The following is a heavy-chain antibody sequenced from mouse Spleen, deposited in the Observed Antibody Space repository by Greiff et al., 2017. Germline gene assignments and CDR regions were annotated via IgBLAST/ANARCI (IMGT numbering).Heavy chain of an antibody. D-gene: IGHD2-1*01. Sequence: EVKLVESGAELVRPGASVKLSCTASGFNIKDDYMHWVKQRPEQGLEWIGWIDPENGDTEYASKFQGKATITADTSSNTAYLQLSSLTSEDTAVYYCIPYGNYPAWFAYWGQGTLVTVSA. CDR2: IDPENGDT. CDR1: GFNIKDDY. V-gene: IGHV14-4*01. J-gene: IGHJ3*01. CDR3: IPYGNYPAWFAY.